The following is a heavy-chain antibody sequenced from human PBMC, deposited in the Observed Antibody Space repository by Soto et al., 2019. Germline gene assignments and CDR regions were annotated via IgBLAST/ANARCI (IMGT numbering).Heavy chain of an antibody. Sequence: EVQLLESGGGLVQPGGSLRLSCAASGFTFSTFDMTWVRQAPGKGLEWVSLIRGVAGSTHYPDSVKGRFTISKDTSNNVLYLEMHSLRADDTAVYFCVKGARLDYWGQGNMVTVSS. J-gene: IGHJ4*02. CDR2: IRGVAGST. V-gene: IGHV3-23*01. CDR3: VKGARLDY. CDR1: GFTFSTFD.